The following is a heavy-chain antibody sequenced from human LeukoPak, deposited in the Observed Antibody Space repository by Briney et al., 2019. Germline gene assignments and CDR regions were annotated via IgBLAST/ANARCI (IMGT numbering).Heavy chain of an antibody. D-gene: IGHD2-15*01. CDR1: GYTFTSYD. V-gene: IGHV1-8*03. CDR3: ARGRRLGYCSGGSCYGVFDY. Sequence: GASVKVSCKASGYTFTSYDINWVRQATGQGLEWMGWMNPNSGNTGYAQKFQGRVTITGNTSISTAYMELSSLRSEDTAVYYCARGRRLGYCSGGSCYGVFDYWGQGTLVTVSS. J-gene: IGHJ4*02. CDR2: MNPNSGNT.